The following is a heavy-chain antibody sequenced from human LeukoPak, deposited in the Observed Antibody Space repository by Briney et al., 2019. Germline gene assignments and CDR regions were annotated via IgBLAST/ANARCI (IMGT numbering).Heavy chain of an antibody. CDR2: ISSSSSTI. CDR3: ATITLGNDAFDI. V-gene: IGHV3-48*01. J-gene: IGHJ3*02. Sequence: GGSLRLSCAASGFTFSSYSMNWVRQTPGKGLEWVSYISSSSSTIYYADSVKGRFTISRDNAKNSLYLQMNSLRAEDTAVYYCATITLGNDAFDIWGQGTMVTVSS. D-gene: IGHD7-27*01. CDR1: GFTFSSYS.